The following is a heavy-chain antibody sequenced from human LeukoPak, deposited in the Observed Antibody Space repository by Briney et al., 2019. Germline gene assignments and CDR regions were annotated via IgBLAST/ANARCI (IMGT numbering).Heavy chain of an antibody. V-gene: IGHV3-9*01. Sequence: PGRSLRLSCAASGFTFDDYAMHWVRQAPGKGLERVSGISRNSGSIGYADSVKGRFTISRDNAKNSLYLQMNSLRAEDTALYYCAKDTYYDSSGYYSNWGQGTLVTVSS. D-gene: IGHD3-22*01. J-gene: IGHJ4*02. CDR3: AKDTYYDSSGYYSN. CDR2: ISRNSGSI. CDR1: GFTFDDYA.